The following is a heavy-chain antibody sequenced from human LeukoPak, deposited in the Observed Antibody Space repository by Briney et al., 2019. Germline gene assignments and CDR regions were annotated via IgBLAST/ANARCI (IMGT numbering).Heavy chain of an antibody. CDR1: GGSINSGDY. D-gene: IGHD5-24*01. CDR3: ARNRDGYNSFDY. Sequence: PSETLSLTCTVSGGSINSGDYWSWIRQPPGKGLEWIGKIYQTGTTYYNPSLKSRVTISVDTSKNHFSLKLSSVTAADTAVYYCARNRDGYNSFDYWGQGTLVTVSS. J-gene: IGHJ4*02. CDR2: IYQTGTT. V-gene: IGHV4-38-2*02.